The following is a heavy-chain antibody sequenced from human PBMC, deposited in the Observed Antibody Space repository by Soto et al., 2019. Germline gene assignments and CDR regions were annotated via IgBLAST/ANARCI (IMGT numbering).Heavy chain of an antibody. D-gene: IGHD1-1*01. Sequence: TGGSLRLSCAASGFTFSIYAMNWVRQAPGKGLEWVSALSASGGSTYYADSVKGRFTVSRDNSKNTLYLQMNSLRAEDTAMYYCAKAGTHSYFDSWGQGTLVTVSS. CDR2: LSASGGST. J-gene: IGHJ4*02. V-gene: IGHV3-23*01. CDR3: AKAGTHSYFDS. CDR1: GFTFSIYA.